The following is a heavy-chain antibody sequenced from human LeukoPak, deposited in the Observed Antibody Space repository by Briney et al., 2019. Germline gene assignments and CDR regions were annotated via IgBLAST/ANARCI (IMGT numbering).Heavy chain of an antibody. D-gene: IGHD2-15*01. V-gene: IGHV3-21*01. CDR3: ARDDRVAAIYYFDY. CDR1: GFTFSSYS. Sequence: GGSLRLSCAASGFTFSSYSMNWVRQAPGKGLEWVSSISSSSSYIYYADSVKGRFTISRDNAKNSLYLQMNSLRAEDTAVYYCARDDRVAAIYYFDYWGQGTLVTVSS. J-gene: IGHJ4*02. CDR2: ISSSSSYI.